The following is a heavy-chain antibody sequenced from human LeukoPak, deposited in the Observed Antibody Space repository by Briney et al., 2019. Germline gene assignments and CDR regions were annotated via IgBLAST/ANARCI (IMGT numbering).Heavy chain of an antibody. CDR3: AKDPGYLDY. V-gene: IGHV3-30*18. J-gene: IGHJ4*02. CDR2: ISYDGRNK. D-gene: IGHD2-15*01. Sequence: GGSLRLSCAASGFTFSSYGMHRVRQAPGKGLEWVALISYDGRNKYYADSVKGRFAISRDNAKNTVHLEMNSLSSEDTAVYYCAKDPGYLDYWGQGTLVTVSS. CDR1: GFTFSSYG.